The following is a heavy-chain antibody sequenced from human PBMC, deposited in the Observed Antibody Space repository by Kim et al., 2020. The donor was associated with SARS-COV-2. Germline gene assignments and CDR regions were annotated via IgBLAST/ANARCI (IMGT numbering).Heavy chain of an antibody. Sequence: SETLSLTCTVSGGSISSSSYYWGWIRQPPGKGLEWIGSIYYSGSTYYNPSLKSRVTISVDTSKNQFSLKLSSVTAADTAVYYCAREETRGIYYYYYYGMDVWGQGTTVTVSS. CDR3: AREETRGIYYYYYYGMDV. V-gene: IGHV4-39*07. D-gene: IGHD6-13*01. J-gene: IGHJ6*02. CDR1: GGSISSSSYY. CDR2: IYYSGST.